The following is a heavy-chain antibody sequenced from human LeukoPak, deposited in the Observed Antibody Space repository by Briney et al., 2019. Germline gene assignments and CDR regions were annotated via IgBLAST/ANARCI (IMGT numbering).Heavy chain of an antibody. J-gene: IGHJ3*02. D-gene: IGHD3-22*01. CDR1: GFTVSSNY. Sequence: GGSLRLSCAASGFTVSSNYMSWVRQAPGKGLEWVSVIYSGGSTYYADSMKGRFTISRDNSKNTLYLQMNSLRAEDTAVYYCARDRESAYYYDSSGFGAFDIWGQGTMVTVSS. CDR3: ARDRESAYYYDSSGFGAFDI. V-gene: IGHV3-53*01. CDR2: IYSGGST.